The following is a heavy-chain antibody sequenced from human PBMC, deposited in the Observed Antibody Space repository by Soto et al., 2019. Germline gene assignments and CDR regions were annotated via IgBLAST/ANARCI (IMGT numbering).Heavy chain of an antibody. CDR2: LNPGNGNT. V-gene: IGHV1-3*01. Sequence: QVQLVQSGAEVKEPGASVKVSCRASGYTFTNYAIHWVRQAPGQRLEWMGWLNPGNGNTKYPQKFQGGVTITRDTSVRTAYMFLSSLRSEDTAVYYCARDQGIPYCGGDCYSAWYFDLWGRGTLVTVSS. CDR1: GYTFTNYA. CDR3: ARDQGIPYCGGDCYSAWYFDL. D-gene: IGHD2-21*01. J-gene: IGHJ2*01.